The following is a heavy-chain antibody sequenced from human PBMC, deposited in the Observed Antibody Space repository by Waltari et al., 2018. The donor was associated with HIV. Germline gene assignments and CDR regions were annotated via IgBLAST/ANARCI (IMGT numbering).Heavy chain of an antibody. CDR2: ISYDGSNK. V-gene: IGHV3-30*18. CDR1: GFTFSSYG. J-gene: IGHJ4*02. Sequence: QVQLVESGGGVVQPGRSLRLSCAASGFTFSSYGMHWVRQAPGKGLEWVAVISYDGSNKYYADSVKGRFTISRDNSKNTLYLQMNSLRAEDTAVYYCAKDARRFDYWGQGTLVTVSS. CDR3: AKDARRFDY.